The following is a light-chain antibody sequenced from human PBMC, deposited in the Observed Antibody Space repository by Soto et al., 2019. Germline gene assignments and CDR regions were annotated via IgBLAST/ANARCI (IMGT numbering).Light chain of an antibody. Sequence: QSALTQPASVSGSPGQSITMSCTGTSSDVGNYNYVSWYQHHPGKAPKLMIYEVSYRPSGVSVRFSGSKSGNTASLTISGLQAEDEANYYCRSYNTFRTWVFGGGTKLTVL. CDR2: EVS. CDR3: RSYNTFRTWV. CDR1: SSDVGNYNY. J-gene: IGLJ3*02. V-gene: IGLV2-14*01.